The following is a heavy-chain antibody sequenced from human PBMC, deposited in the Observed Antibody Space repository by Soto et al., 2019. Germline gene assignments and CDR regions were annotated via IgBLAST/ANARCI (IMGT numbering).Heavy chain of an antibody. V-gene: IGHV4-59*01. D-gene: IGHD2-2*01. J-gene: IGHJ4*02. CDR2: IYYSGST. Sequence: SETLSLTCTVSGGSISSYYWSWIRQPPGKGLEWIGYIYYSGSTNYNPSLKSRVTISVDTSKNQFSLKLSSVTAADTAVYYCARVRSSTSHLYYFDYWGQGNMVTVSS. CDR1: GGSISSYY. CDR3: ARVRSSTSHLYYFDY.